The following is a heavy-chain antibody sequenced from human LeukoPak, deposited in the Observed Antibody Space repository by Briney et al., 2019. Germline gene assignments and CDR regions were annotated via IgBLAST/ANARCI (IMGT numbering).Heavy chain of an antibody. CDR1: GFTFSNIW. V-gene: IGHV3-15*01. J-gene: IGHJ4*02. Sequence: GGSLRLSCAASGFTFSNIWMSWVRQAPGKGLEWVGTFKSKTDGGTTDYSAPVEGRFTISRDDSKNTLYLQMNSLKSEDTAMYFCATLSLTYGDSTFDYWGQGTLVTVSS. D-gene: IGHD4-17*01. CDR3: ATLSLTYGDSTFDY. CDR2: FKSKTDGGTT.